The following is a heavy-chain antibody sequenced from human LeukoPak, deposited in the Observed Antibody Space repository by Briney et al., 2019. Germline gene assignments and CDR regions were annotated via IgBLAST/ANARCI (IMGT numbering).Heavy chain of an antibody. V-gene: IGHV4-4*07. D-gene: IGHD6-13*01. CDR3: ASSIDGVAAAGSFDY. J-gene: IGHJ4*02. Sequence: PSETLSLTCTVSGGSISSYYWSWIRQPAGKGLEWIGRIYTSGSTNYNPSLKSRVTMSVDTSKNQFSLKLSSVTAADTAVYYCASSIDGVAAAGSFDYWGQGTLVTVSS. CDR1: GGSISSYY. CDR2: IYTSGST.